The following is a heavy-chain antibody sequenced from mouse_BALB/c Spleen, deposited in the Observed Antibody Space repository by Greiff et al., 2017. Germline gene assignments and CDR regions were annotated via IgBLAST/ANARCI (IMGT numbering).Heavy chain of an antibody. V-gene: IGHV1-54*01. CDR1: GYAFTNYL. CDR3: ARDDYDRDYAMDY. CDR2: INPGSGGT. Sequence: QVQLKESGAELVRPGTSVKVSCKASGYAFTNYLIEWVKQRPGQGLEWIGVINPGSGGTNYNEKFKGKATLTADKSSSTAYMQLSSLTSDDSAVYFCARDDYDRDYAMDYWGQGTSVTVSS. D-gene: IGHD2-4*01. J-gene: IGHJ4*01.